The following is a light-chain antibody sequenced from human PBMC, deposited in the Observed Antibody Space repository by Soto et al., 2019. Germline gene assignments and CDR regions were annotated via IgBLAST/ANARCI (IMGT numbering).Light chain of an antibody. V-gene: IGKV3-20*01. CDR2: GAS. Sequence: EILFTQSPGTLSLSPGERATLSCRASQSVSSSYLAWYQQKPGKAPRLLIYGASSRATGIPDRFSGSGSGTDFTLTISRLEPEDFAVYFCQQYGNSLTFGGGTKVDIK. CDR1: QSVSSSY. CDR3: QQYGNSLT. J-gene: IGKJ4*01.